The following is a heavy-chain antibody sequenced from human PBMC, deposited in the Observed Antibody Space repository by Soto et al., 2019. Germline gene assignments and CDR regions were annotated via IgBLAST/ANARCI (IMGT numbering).Heavy chain of an antibody. CDR1: GGSISSGDYY. CDR3: ARSVLFRGLNRAFDI. J-gene: IGHJ3*02. V-gene: IGHV4-30-4*01. Sequence: TLSLTCTVSGGSISSGDYYWSWIRQPPGKGLEWIGYIYYSGSTYYNPSLKSRVTISVDTSKNQFSLKLSSVTAADTAVYYCARSVLFRGLNRAFDIWGQGTLVTVSS. D-gene: IGHD3-10*01. CDR2: IYYSGST.